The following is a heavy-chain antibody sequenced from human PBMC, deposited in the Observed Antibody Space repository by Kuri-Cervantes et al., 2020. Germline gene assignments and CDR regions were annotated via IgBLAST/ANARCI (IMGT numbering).Heavy chain of an antibody. CDR1: GYTLTELS. CDR2: FDPEDGET. Sequence: ASVKVSCKVSGYTLTELSMHWVRQAPGKGLEWMGGFDPEDGETIYAQKFQGRVTMTEDTSTDTACMELSSLRSEDTAVYYCATSVIMGCSSTSCSIDYWGQGTLVTVSS. V-gene: IGHV1-24*01. J-gene: IGHJ4*02. CDR3: ATSVIMGCSSTSCSIDY. D-gene: IGHD2-2*01.